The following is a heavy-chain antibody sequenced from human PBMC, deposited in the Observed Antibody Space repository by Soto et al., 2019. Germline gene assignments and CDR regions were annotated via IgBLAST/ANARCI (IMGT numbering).Heavy chain of an antibody. D-gene: IGHD6-19*01. CDR3: ARERGSSGWCDY. Sequence: EVPLVESGGGLVQPGGSLRLSCAASGFTFSSYDMHWVRQATGKGLEWVSAIGTAGDTYYPGSVKGRFTISRENAKNSLYLQMNSLRAGDTAVYYCARERGSSGWCDYWGQGTLVTVSS. CDR2: IGTAGDT. CDR1: GFTFSSYD. J-gene: IGHJ4*02. V-gene: IGHV3-13*01.